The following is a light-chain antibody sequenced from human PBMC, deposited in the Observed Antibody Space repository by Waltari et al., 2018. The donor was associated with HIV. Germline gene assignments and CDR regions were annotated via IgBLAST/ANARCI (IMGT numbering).Light chain of an antibody. V-gene: IGLV1-44*01. Sequence: QSVLTQPPSVSGTPGQRVIISCSGSSSNIGRFTVNFYQQLPGAAPKLFIYSNNQRPSGVPDRFSGSRSGTSASLAINGLQSEDEADYYCAAWDGSLGGFVLGPGTKVTVL. J-gene: IGLJ1*01. CDR1: SSNIGRFT. CDR3: AAWDGSLGGFV. CDR2: SNN.